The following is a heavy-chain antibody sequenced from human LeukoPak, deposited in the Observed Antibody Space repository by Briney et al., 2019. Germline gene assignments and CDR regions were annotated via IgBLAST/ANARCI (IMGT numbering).Heavy chain of an antibody. CDR3: ARLSVIVGAALEYYYYYMDV. CDR2: SNDSGGP. J-gene: IGHJ6*03. CDR1: GGTFGGYY. D-gene: IGHD1-26*01. V-gene: IGHV4-34*01. Sequence: SETLSLTCAVYGGTFGGYYWSWIRQPPGKRLEWVGESNDSGGPNYNPSLKSRVTISAYKSKNQVSLRLTSVTAADTAVYYCARLSVIVGAALEYYYYYMDVWGQGTTVTVSS.